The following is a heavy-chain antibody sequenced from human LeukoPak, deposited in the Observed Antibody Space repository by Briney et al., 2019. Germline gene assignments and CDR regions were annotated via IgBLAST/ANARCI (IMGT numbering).Heavy chain of an antibody. CDR3: ARFPPSGYDILTGLDY. V-gene: IGHV4-38-2*02. CDR1: GSSISSAYY. Sequence: KPSETLSLTCTVSGSSISSAYYWGWIRQPPGKGLEWIGNIYHSESTYYNPSLKSRVTISVDRSKNQFSLKLSSVTAADTAVYYCARFPPSGYDILTGLDYWGQGTLVTVSS. D-gene: IGHD3-9*01. CDR2: IYHSEST. J-gene: IGHJ4*02.